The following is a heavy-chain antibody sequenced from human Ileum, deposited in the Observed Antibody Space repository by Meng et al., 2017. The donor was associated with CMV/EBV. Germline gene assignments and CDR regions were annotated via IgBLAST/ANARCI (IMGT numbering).Heavy chain of an antibody. CDR1: GASINSGDYY. CDR3: ARVLRVAYYHVNGYPDL. Sequence: QVQLQESGPGLVKPSQTLSLTCTDSGASINSGDYYWSWIRQPAGKGLEWIGHIYTSGTTDYNPSLNSRATISVDTYKKQVYLKLNSVTAADTAVYYCARVLRVAYYHVNGYPDLWGQGTLVTVSS. CDR2: IYTSGTT. V-gene: IGHV4-61*02. D-gene: IGHD3-22*01. J-gene: IGHJ5*02.